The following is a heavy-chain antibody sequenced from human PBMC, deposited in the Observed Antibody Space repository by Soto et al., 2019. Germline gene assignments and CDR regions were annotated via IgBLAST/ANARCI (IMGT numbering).Heavy chain of an antibody. CDR1: GYTFTSYG. Sequence: ASVKVSCKASGYTFTSYGISWVRQAPGQRLEWMGWINAGNGNTKYSQKFQGRVTITRDTSASTAYMELSSLRSEDTAVYYCARDYDFWSGYSNWFDPWGRGTQVTVSS. CDR3: ARDYDFWSGYSNWFDP. J-gene: IGHJ5*02. V-gene: IGHV1-3*01. D-gene: IGHD3-3*01. CDR2: INAGNGNT.